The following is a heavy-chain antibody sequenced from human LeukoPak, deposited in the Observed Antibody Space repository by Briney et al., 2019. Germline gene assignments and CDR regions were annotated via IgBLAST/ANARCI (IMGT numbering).Heavy chain of an antibody. D-gene: IGHD5-12*01. Sequence: GSLRLSCVASRFTFSSYEMHWVRQAPGKGLEWVSCISSSGGAIYYADSVRGRFTISRDNAKNSLYLQMNSLRAEDTAAYYCASGYSYGGDYWGQGTLVTVSS. V-gene: IGHV3-48*03. CDR1: RFTFSSYE. CDR3: ASGYSYGGDY. CDR2: ISSSGGAI. J-gene: IGHJ4*02.